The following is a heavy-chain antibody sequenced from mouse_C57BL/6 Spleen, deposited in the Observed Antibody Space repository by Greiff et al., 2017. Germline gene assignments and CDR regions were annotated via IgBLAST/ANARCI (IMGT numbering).Heavy chain of an antibody. J-gene: IGHJ4*01. CDR2: IYPRSGNT. CDR1: GYTFTSYG. V-gene: IGHV1-81*01. Sequence: QVQLQQSGAELARPGASVKLSGKASGYTFTSYGISWVKQRTGQGLEWIGEIYPRSGNTYYNEKFKGKATLTADKSSSTAYMELRSLTSEDSAVYFCAREELGRGYYAMDYWGQGTSVTVSS. CDR3: AREELGRGYYAMDY. D-gene: IGHD4-1*01.